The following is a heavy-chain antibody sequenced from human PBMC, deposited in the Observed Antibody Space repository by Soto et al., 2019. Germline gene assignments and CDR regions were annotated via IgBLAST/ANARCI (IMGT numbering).Heavy chain of an antibody. CDR1: EFTFSGYA. D-gene: IGHD1-1*01. J-gene: IGHJ6*02. CDR2: ISYAGSKK. V-gene: IGHV3-30-3*01. Sequence: QVQLVESGGGVVQPGRSLRLSCAASEFTFSGYAMHWVRQAPGKGLEWVAMISYAGSKKYYADSVKGRFTISRDNSKNTLYLQMNSLRAEDTAVYYCARGTTPPWTDYIYYRMDVWGQGTTVTVSS. CDR3: ARGTTPPWTDYIYYRMDV.